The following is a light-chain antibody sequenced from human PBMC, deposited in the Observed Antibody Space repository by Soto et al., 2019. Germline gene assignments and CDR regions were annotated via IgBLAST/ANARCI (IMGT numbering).Light chain of an antibody. V-gene: IGLV1-44*01. Sequence: QFVLTQPPSTSGTPGQRVTISCSGSSTNVGINPVNWYQQFPGTAPRLLIYTNDQRPSGVPGRFSGSKSGTSASLDISGLQSEDEADYYCAAWDDSLYGLVFGGGTKLTVL. CDR2: TND. CDR1: STNVGINP. J-gene: IGLJ2*01. CDR3: AAWDDSLYGLV.